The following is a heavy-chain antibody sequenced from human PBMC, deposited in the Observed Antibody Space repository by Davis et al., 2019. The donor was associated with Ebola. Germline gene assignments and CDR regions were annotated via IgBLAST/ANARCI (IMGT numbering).Heavy chain of an antibody. CDR3: ARHRCGGDCYHYYYYGMDV. D-gene: IGHD2-21*02. CDR1: GYSFTSYW. Sequence: GESLKISCKGSGYSFTSYWIGWVRQMPGKGLEWMGIIYPGDSDTRYSPSFQGQVTISADKSISTAYLQWSSLKASDTAMYYCARHRCGGDCYHYYYYGMDVWGQGTTVTVSS. V-gene: IGHV5-51*01. CDR2: IYPGDSDT. J-gene: IGHJ6*02.